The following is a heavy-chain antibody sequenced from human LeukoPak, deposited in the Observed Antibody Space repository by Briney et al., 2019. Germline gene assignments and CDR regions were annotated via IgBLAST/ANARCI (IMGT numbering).Heavy chain of an antibody. CDR1: GGSISSYY. D-gene: IGHD2-15*01. Sequence: PSETLSLTCTVSGGSISSYYWSRIRQPPGKGLEWIGYIYTSGSTNYNPSLKSRVTISVDTSKNQFSLKLSSVTAADTAVYYCARLFVAATYNWFDPWGQGTLVTVSS. CDR3: ARLFVAATYNWFDP. J-gene: IGHJ5*02. CDR2: IYTSGST. V-gene: IGHV4-4*09.